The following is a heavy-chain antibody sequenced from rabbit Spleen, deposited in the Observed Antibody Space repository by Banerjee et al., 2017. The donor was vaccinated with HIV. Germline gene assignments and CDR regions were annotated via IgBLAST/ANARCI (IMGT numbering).Heavy chain of an antibody. CDR2: INIVTGKS. CDR3: ARDLVGVIGWNFYL. D-gene: IGHD1-1*01. CDR1: GFDFSNNAV. V-gene: IGHV1S45*01. Sequence: QEQLVESGGGLVQPEGSLTLTCTASGFDFSNNAVCWVRQAPGKGLEWIACINIVTGKSVYASWAEGRFIMSRTSSTTVTLRMTSLTAADRAAYFCARDLVGVIGWNFYLWGPGTLVTVS. J-gene: IGHJ4*01.